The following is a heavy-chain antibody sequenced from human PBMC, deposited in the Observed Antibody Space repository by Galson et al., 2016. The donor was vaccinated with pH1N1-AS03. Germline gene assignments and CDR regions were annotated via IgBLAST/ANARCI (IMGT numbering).Heavy chain of an antibody. J-gene: IGHJ4*02. CDR3: ASGRGATYQFDY. Sequence: SLRLSCAASGFTFSTRAMSWVRQAPGGGLQWVSAISSSGGSTYYADSVKGRLTISRDNSKNTLFLQMSSLGAEDTAIYYCASGRGATYQFDYWGQGAVVTVSS. D-gene: IGHD2-2*01. CDR2: ISSSGGST. CDR1: GFTFSTRA. V-gene: IGHV3-23*01.